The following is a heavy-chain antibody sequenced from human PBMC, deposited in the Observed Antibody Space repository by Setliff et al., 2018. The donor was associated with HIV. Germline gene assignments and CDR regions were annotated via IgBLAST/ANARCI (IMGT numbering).Heavy chain of an antibody. CDR3: ATDTSISWFYH. D-gene: IGHD1-1*01. V-gene: IGHV4-38-2*02. CDR1: GYFINIGHY. J-gene: IGHJ5*01. Sequence: SETLSLTCRVSGYFINIGHYCGWLRQSPGKGLEWIGTIYHSGGTYYNPSLKSRVTISVDTSNNQFPLRMNSVTAADTAVYYCATDTSISWFYHWGQGTLVTVSS. CDR2: IYHSGGT.